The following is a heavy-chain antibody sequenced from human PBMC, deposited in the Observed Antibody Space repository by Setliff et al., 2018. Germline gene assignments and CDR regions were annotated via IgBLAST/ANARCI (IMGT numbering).Heavy chain of an antibody. D-gene: IGHD3-10*01. CDR1: GGSIGPHY. J-gene: IGHJ6*03. Sequence: SETLSLTCTVSGGSIGPHYWSWIRQAPGKGLEWIGHIFYSDTAKYNPPLESRAAISVDSSKNQFSLKLSSVTAADTAVYYCARDRATVIRGVTSFFYYYMDVWGGGTTVTVSS. V-gene: IGHV4-59*11. CDR2: IFYSDTA. CDR3: ARDRATVIRGVTSFFYYYMDV.